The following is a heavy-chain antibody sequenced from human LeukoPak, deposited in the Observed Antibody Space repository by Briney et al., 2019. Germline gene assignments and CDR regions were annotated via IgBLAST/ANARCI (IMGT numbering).Heavy chain of an antibody. V-gene: IGHV3-7*01. CDR3: AELGITMIGGV. CDR1: GFTFSSSW. D-gene: IGHD3-10*02. CDR2: INQDGSEK. Sequence: GGSLRLSCAASGFTFSSSWMSWVRQAPGKGLEWVANINQDGSEKWYVDSVKGRFTISRDNAKNSLYLQMNSLRAEDTAVYYCAELGITMIGGVWGKGTTVTISS. J-gene: IGHJ6*04.